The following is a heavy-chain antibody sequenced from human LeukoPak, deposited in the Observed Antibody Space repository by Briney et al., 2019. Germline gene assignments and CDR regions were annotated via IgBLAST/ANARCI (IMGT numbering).Heavy chain of an antibody. CDR2: ISAYNGNT. J-gene: IGHJ4*02. CDR3: ASIYCSSTSCYGPVDY. Sequence: ASVKVSCKASGYTFTSYGISWVRQAPGQGLEWMGWISAYNGNTNYAQKLQGRVTMTTDTSTSTAYMELRSLRSDDTAVYCCASIYCSSTSCYGPVDYWGQGTLVTVSS. D-gene: IGHD2-2*01. CDR1: GYTFTSYG. V-gene: IGHV1-18*04.